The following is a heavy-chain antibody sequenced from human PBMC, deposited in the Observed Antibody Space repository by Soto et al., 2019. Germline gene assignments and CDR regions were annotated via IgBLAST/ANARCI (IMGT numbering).Heavy chain of an antibody. CDR3: APVPAASSYYNLDA. CDR1: GFTFSNCA. CDR2: IVDSGGRT. V-gene: IGHV3-23*01. D-gene: IGHD2-2*01. J-gene: IGHJ6*02. Sequence: GGSLRLSCAASGFTFSNCAMNWVRRAPGKGLEWVAGIVDSGGRTFYADSVKGRFTISRDNSKNTLYLQMNNLRADDTAVYYCAPVPAASSYYNLDAWGQGTTVTVSS.